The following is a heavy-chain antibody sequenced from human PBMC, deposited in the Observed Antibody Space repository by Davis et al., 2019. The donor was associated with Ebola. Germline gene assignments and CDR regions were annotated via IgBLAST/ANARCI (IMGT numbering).Heavy chain of an antibody. V-gene: IGHV3-20*04. Sequence: GESLKISCATSGFTFDDNGMSWVRQAPGKGLEWVSGINWNGGSTGYADSVKGRFTISRDNAKNSLYLQMNSLRVEDTAVYYCARDFFASGAYAYLDPWGQGTLVTVAS. J-gene: IGHJ5*02. D-gene: IGHD3-10*01. CDR1: GFTFDDNG. CDR2: INWNGGST. CDR3: ARDFFASGAYAYLDP.